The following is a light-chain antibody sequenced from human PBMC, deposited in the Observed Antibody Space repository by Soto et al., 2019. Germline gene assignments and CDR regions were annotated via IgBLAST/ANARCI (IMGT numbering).Light chain of an antibody. CDR2: KAS. J-gene: IGKJ1*01. CDR3: QHYNSYSPT. CDR1: QSISSW. Sequence: DIPMTQSPSTLSASVGDRVTITCRASQSISSWLAWYQQKPGKAPKVLIYKASSLESGVPSRFSGSGSGTEFTLTISSLQPDDFATYYCQHYNSYSPTFGQGTKVEIK. V-gene: IGKV1-5*03.